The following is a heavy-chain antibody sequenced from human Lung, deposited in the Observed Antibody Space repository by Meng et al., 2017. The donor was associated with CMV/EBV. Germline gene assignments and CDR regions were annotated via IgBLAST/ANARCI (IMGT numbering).Heavy chain of an antibody. J-gene: IGHJ4*02. Sequence: VSGGAVSSCSYYWSWIRRLPGKGLEWIVYIYYSKSADYNPALKSRVTISLDTSKNQVSLKLSSVTAADTAVYYCARCSGCLELPQNWGQGTLVTVSS. D-gene: IGHD3-3*01. V-gene: IGHV4-61*01. CDR2: IYYSKSA. CDR1: GGAVSSCSYY. CDR3: ARCSGCLELPQN.